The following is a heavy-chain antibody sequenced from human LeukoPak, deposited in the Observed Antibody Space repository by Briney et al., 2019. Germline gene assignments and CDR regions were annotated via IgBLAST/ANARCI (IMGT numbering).Heavy chain of an antibody. Sequence: SVKVSCKASGGTFSSYAISWVRQAPGQGLEWMGGIIPIFGTANYAQKFQGRVTITADESTSTAYMELSSLRSEDTAVYYCGRPLQRGSWTQRALDYWGQGTLVTVSS. CDR2: IIPIFGTA. D-gene: IGHD3-10*01. CDR1: GGTFSSYA. J-gene: IGHJ4*02. CDR3: GRPLQRGSWTQRALDY. V-gene: IGHV1-69*13.